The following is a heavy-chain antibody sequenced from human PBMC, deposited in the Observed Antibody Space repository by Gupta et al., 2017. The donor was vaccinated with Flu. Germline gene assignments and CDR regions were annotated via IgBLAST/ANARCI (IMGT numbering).Heavy chain of an antibody. CDR1: GGSMRGYY. CDR2: NHCSGSP. CDR3: VRTSGYDILGWFDP. Sequence: QVQLQESGPGLVKPSETLSLRFTVCGGSMRGYYWSWIRQPPGKGLEWIGYNHCSGSPSYNPSLQSQVTISVDTSKIQFSLKLNSVTAADAAVYYCVRTSGYDILGWFDPWGQGTLVTVSS. D-gene: IGHD5-12*01. J-gene: IGHJ5*02. V-gene: IGHV4-59*08.